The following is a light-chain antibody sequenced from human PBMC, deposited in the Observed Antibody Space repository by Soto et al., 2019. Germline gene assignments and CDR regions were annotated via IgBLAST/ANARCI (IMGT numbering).Light chain of an antibody. CDR1: QSLLHSNGYNY. V-gene: IGKV2-28*01. J-gene: IGKJ4*01. Sequence: SLPVTPGEPASISCRSSQSLLHSNGYNYLDWYLQKPGQSPQLLIYLGSNRASGVPDRFSGSGSGTDFTLKISSLQSEDFAVYYCQQYNNWPLTFGGGTKGDIK. CDR2: LGS. CDR3: QQYNNWPLT.